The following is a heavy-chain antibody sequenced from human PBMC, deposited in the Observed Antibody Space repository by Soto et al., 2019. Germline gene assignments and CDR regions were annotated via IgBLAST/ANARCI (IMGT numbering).Heavy chain of an antibody. Sequence: GASVKVSCKASGYTFTSYGISWVRQAPGQGLEWMGWISAYNGNTNYAQKLQGRVTMTTDTSTSTAYMELRSLRSDDTAVYYCARDSEPAGCSSTSCYWGYYYYYGMDVWGQGTTVTVSS. V-gene: IGHV1-18*04. D-gene: IGHD2-2*01. CDR3: ARDSEPAGCSSTSCYWGYYYYYGMDV. CDR1: GYTFTSYG. J-gene: IGHJ6*02. CDR2: ISAYNGNT.